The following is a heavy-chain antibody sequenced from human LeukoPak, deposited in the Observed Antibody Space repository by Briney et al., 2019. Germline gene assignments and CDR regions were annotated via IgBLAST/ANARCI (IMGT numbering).Heavy chain of an antibody. J-gene: IGHJ4*02. CDR3: ARDGYCSGGTCPDLDY. CDR2: INPNSGAT. Sequence: ASVKVSCKASGYTFTGYYMHWLRQAPGQGLEWLGWINPNSGATNYAQNFQGRVTITRDTSISTAYMELTRLRSDDTAVYFCARDGYCSGGTCPDLDYWGRGTLVTVSS. D-gene: IGHD2-15*01. V-gene: IGHV1-2*02. CDR1: GYTFTGYY.